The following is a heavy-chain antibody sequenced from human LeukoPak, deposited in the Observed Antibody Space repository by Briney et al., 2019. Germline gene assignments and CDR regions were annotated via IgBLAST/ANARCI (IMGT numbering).Heavy chain of an antibody. CDR1: GDIVSANGAA. Sequence: SQTLSLTCAISGDIVSANGAAWNWIRQSPSRGLEWLGRTYYRSKWYNDYAVSVKGRITINPDTSKNQFSLQLNSVTPEDTAVYYCARVYYDFWSGYYREYGHNWFDPWGQGTLVTVSS. V-gene: IGHV6-1*01. CDR2: TYYRSKWYN. CDR3: ARVYYDFWSGYYREYGHNWFDP. J-gene: IGHJ5*02. D-gene: IGHD3-3*01.